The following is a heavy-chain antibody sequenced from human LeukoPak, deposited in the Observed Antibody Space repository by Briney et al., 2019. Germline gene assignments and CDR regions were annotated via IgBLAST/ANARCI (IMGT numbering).Heavy chain of an antibody. CDR3: ARRSRDGWYFDY. D-gene: IGHD5-24*01. Sequence: GGSLRLSCAASGFTFSSYEMNWVRQAPGKGLEWVSIISSDGSNKYYADSVKGRFAFSRDNSNNTLYLQMNSLRPEDTAVYYCARRSRDGWYFDYWGQGTLVTVSS. V-gene: IGHV3-30*09. J-gene: IGHJ4*02. CDR1: GFTFSSYE. CDR2: ISSDGSNK.